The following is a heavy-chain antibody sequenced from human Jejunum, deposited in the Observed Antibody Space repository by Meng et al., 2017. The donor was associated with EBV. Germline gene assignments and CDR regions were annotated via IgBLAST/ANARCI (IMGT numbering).Heavy chain of an antibody. Sequence: QVQLVQSGADVKKPGYSVKVSCKASGGTFTNYAFSWVRQAPGQGLEWIGGVIPIFGTANYAQKFQGRVTLTADKSTSTAYMQLSSLRSEDTAVYYCVRSFGGVLADSFDYWGQGTLVTVSS. CDR3: VRSFGGVLADSFDY. V-gene: IGHV1-69*06. CDR1: GGTFTNYA. CDR2: VIPIFGTA. J-gene: IGHJ4*02. D-gene: IGHD3-16*02.